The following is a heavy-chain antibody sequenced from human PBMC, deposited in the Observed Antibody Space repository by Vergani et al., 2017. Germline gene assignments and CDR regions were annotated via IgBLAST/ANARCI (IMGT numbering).Heavy chain of an antibody. J-gene: IGHJ5*02. Sequence: QLQLQESGPGLVKPSATLSLTCSVSGASIRSSNYYWGWIRQPPGKGLEWIASIYYSGSTYYNPSLKSRVTISVDTSKNQFSLKLSSVTAADTAVYFWARHSTVEWLVKLGWIDPWVQGILVTVSS. CDR2: IYYSGST. D-gene: IGHD6-19*01. CDR3: ARHSTVEWLVKLGWIDP. CDR1: GASIRSSNYY. V-gene: IGHV4-39*01.